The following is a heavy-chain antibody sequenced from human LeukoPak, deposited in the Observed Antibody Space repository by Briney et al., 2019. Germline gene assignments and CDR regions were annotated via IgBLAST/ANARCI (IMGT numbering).Heavy chain of an antibody. V-gene: IGHV1-18*01. J-gene: IGHJ4*02. CDR1: GYTFSSYG. Sequence: ASVKVSCKASGYTFSSYGISWVRQAPGQGLEWMGRISAHNGNTNYAQRLQGRVTMTTDTSTSTAYMELSSLRSEDTAVYYCARTAGRTFDYWGQGTLVTVSS. CDR3: ARTAGRTFDY. D-gene: IGHD6-6*01. CDR2: ISAHNGNT.